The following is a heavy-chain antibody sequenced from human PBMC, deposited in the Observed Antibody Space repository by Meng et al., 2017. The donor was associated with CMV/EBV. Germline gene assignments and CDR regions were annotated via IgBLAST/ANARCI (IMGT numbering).Heavy chain of an antibody. CDR2: ISSSSSSYI. CDR3: ARDLCRPNYDFWSGYSPQNCYYYGMDV. V-gene: IGHV3-21*01. D-gene: IGHD3-3*01. J-gene: IGHJ6*02. Sequence: GESLKISCAASGFTFSSHSMNWVRQAPGKGLEWVSSISSSSSSYIYYADSVKGRFTISRDNAKNSLYLQMNSLRVEDTAVYYCARDLCRPNYDFWSGYSPQNCYYYGMDVWGQGTTVTVSS. CDR1: GFTFSSHS.